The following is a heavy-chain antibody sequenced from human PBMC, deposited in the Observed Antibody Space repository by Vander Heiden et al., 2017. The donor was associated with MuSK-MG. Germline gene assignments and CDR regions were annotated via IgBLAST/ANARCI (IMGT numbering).Heavy chain of an antibody. V-gene: IGHV3-23*01. J-gene: IGHJ4*02. CDR1: GFTFSSYV. D-gene: IGHD4-17*01. CDR2: ISGSGGST. CDR3: AKETTGTTRSPFGF. Sequence: SCAASGFTFSSYVLSWVRQAPGKGLEWVAGISGSGGSTYYADSVKGRFTISRDNSKDTLYLQVNSLRAEDTAVYYCAKETTGTTRSPFGFWGRGTLVTVSS.